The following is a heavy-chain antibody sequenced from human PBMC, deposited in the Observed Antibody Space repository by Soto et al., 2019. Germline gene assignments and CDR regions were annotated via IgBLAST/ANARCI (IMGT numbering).Heavy chain of an antibody. CDR2: IMPVFPTP. J-gene: IGHJ6*02. Sequence: QVQLVQSGAEVKKPGSSVKVSCKASGGTFSTSAISWVRQAPGQGLEWVGGIMPVFPTPDYAQKFQGRGTITADESTTTAYLELTSLRTDDTAVYYCARDIDRLQLGGNYYYILDVWGQGTAITVSS. V-gene: IGHV1-69*12. D-gene: IGHD1-26*01. CDR1: GGTFSTSA. CDR3: ARDIDRLQLGGNYYYILDV.